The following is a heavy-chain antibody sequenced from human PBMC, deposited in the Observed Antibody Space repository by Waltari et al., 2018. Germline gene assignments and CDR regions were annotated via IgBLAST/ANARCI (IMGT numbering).Heavy chain of an antibody. J-gene: IGHJ4*02. CDR2: INYDGSQK. V-gene: IGHV3-7*01. D-gene: IGHD2-2*01. CDR3: AKSRGFEY. Sequence: EVQLVESGGGLVQPGGSLRLSCGASGSTFSRYWMSWVRQTPGKGLEWVANINYDGSQKYYVDSVKGRFTISRDNAKNSVYPQMNSLRVEDTAVYYCAKSRGFEYWGQGSLITVSS. CDR1: GSTFSRYW.